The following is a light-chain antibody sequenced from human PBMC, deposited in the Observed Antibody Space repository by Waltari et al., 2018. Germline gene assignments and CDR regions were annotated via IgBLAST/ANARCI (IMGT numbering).Light chain of an antibody. CDR3: MQRIEFPWT. CDR2: TLS. V-gene: IGKV2-40*01. CDR1: QSLLDSDDGNTY. Sequence: DIVMTQTPLSLPVTPGEPASISCRSIQSLLDSDDGNTYLDWYLQKPGQSPQLLIYTLSDRASGVPERFSGSGSGTDFTLKISRLEAEDVGVYYCMQRIEFPWTFGQGTKVEIK. J-gene: IGKJ1*01.